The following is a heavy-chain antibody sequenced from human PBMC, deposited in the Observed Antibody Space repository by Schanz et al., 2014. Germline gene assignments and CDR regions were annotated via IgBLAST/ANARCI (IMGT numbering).Heavy chain of an antibody. CDR2: IATSSSTR. CDR3: ASGVHVSSPQKGLQF. CDR1: GFDFNSYS. V-gene: IGHV3-48*01. D-gene: IGHD3-10*01. J-gene: IGHJ1*01. Sequence: EVRLVESGGGLVQPGGSLRLSCEASGFDFNSYSMNWVRQVPGKGLEWLSYIATSSSTRHYADSVKGRVTISRDNAKNSVSLQMRRLRVEDTAVYYCASGVHVSSPQKGLQFWGRGTLVIVSS.